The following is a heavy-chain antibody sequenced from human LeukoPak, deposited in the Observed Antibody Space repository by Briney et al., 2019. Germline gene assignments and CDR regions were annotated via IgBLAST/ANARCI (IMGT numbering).Heavy chain of an antibody. CDR3: ARDATMTTVIPFDY. J-gene: IGHJ4*02. CDR2: ISSSSRDI. D-gene: IGHD4-17*01. CDR1: GFTFSSYT. V-gene: IGHV3-21*01. Sequence: GGSLRLSCAASGFTFSSYTMNWVRQAPGKGLEWVAAISSSSRDIFYADSVKGRFTISRDNAKNSLYLQMNSLRAEDTAVYYCARDATMTTVIPFDYWGQGILVTVSS.